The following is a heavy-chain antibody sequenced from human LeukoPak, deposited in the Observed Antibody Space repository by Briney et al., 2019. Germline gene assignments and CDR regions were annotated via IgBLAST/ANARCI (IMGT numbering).Heavy chain of an antibody. V-gene: IGHV3-48*01. CDR1: GFTFSSYS. J-gene: IGHJ4*02. CDR2: IISSSSVI. Sequence: GGSLRLSCATSGFTFSSYSMNWVRQAPGKGLEWISYIISSSSVIYYADSVKGRFTISRDNAKSSLYLQMNSLRAEDTAVYYCARARPGYDTPPYYFDFWGQGTLVAVSS. CDR3: ARARPGYDTPPYYFDF. D-gene: IGHD3-16*01.